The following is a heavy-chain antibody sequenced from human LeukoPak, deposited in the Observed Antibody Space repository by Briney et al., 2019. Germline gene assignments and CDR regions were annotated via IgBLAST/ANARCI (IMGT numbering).Heavy chain of an antibody. D-gene: IGHD2-21*02. V-gene: IGHV1-18*04. J-gene: IGHJ4*02. Sequence: GASVKVSCKASGYSFTSYGISWVRQAPGQGLEWTGWISAYNGNTNYARKLQGRVTMTTDTSTSTAYMELRSLRSDDTAVYYCARDPALDCGGDCYSFGLDYWGQGTLVTVSS. CDR3: ARDPALDCGGDCYSFGLDY. CDR1: GYSFTSYG. CDR2: ISAYNGNT.